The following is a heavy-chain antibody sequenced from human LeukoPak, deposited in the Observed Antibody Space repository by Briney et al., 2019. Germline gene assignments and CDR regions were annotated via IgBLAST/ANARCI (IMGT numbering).Heavy chain of an antibody. Sequence: PGGSLRLSCAASGFTFSSYWMHWVRQAPGKGLVWVSRINSDGSSTSYADSVKGRFTISRDNAKNTPYLQMNSLRAEDTAVYYCARERVVVTAIEDCYYGMDVWGQGTTVTVSS. CDR2: INSDGSST. J-gene: IGHJ6*02. CDR3: ARERVVVTAIEDCYYGMDV. V-gene: IGHV3-74*01. CDR1: GFTFSSYW. D-gene: IGHD2-21*02.